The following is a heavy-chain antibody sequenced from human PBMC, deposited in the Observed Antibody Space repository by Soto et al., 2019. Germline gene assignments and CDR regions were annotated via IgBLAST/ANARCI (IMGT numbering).Heavy chain of an antibody. CDR1: GFTFSNTW. J-gene: IGHJ6*02. CDR2: IKSKTDGGAT. CDR3: ARAPPGYSLGYRYYGMDV. D-gene: IGHD2-21*01. Sequence: GGSLRLSCAASGFTFSNTWMNCVRQAPGTGPEWVGRIKSKTDGGATDYAAPVKGRFTISRDDSKNTLYLQMNSLKSEDTAVYYCARAPPGYSLGYRYYGMDVWGQGTTVTVSS. V-gene: IGHV3-15*01.